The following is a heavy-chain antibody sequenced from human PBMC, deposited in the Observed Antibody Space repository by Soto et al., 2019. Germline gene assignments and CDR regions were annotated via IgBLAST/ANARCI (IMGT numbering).Heavy chain of an antibody. CDR2: ISGSGGGT. CDR1: GFTFSSHA. Sequence: EVQLLESGGGLVRPGGSLRLSCAASGFTFSSHAMAWVRQAPGKGLEWVSTISGSGGGTYYADSVKGRFTISRDNSKSTVFLQMNTLTAEDTAVYYCAKGPTSFDFWSDFYTYFVHWGQGTLVPVSS. J-gene: IGHJ4*02. V-gene: IGHV3-23*01. D-gene: IGHD3-3*01. CDR3: AKGPTSFDFWSDFYTYFVH.